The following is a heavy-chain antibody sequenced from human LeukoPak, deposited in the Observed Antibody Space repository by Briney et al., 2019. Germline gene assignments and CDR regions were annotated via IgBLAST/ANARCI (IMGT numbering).Heavy chain of an antibody. CDR3: AKARDSSGYKPYYFDY. V-gene: IGHV3-23*01. Sequence: GGSLRLSCAASGFTVSGNYMSWVRQAPGKGLEWVSAISGSGGSTYYADSVKGRFTISRDNSKNTLYLQMNSLRAEDTAVYYCAKARDSSGYKPYYFDYWGQGTLVTVSS. D-gene: IGHD3-22*01. J-gene: IGHJ4*02. CDR1: GFTVSGNY. CDR2: ISGSGGST.